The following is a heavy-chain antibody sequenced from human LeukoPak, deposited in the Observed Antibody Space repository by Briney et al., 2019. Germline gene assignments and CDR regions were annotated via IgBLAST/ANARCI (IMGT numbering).Heavy chain of an antibody. Sequence: SETLSLTCTVSGGSISSYYWSWIRQPPGKGLEWIGYIYYSGSTNYNPSLKSRVTISVDTSKNQFSLKLSSVTAADTAVYYCARTDDSGGYYPFDYWGQGTLVTVSS. CDR1: GGSISSYY. J-gene: IGHJ4*02. V-gene: IGHV4-59*12. CDR2: IYYSGST. CDR3: ARTDDSGGYYPFDY. D-gene: IGHD3-22*01.